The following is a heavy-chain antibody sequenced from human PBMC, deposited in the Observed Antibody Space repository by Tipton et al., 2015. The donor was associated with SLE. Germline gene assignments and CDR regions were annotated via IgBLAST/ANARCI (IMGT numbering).Heavy chain of an antibody. J-gene: IGHJ3*02. D-gene: IGHD3-10*01. V-gene: IGHV4-4*07. CDR2: IYTSGST. Sequence: LRLSCTVSGGSISSYYWSWIRQPAGKGLEWIGRIYTSGSTNYNPSLKSRVTMSVDTSKNQFSLKLRSVTAADTAVYYCARDRTGGDAFDIWGQGTMVTVSS. CDR3: ARDRTGGDAFDI. CDR1: GGSISSYY.